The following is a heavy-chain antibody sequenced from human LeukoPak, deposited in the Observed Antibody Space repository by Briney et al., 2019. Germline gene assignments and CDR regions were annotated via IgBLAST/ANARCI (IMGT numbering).Heavy chain of an antibody. CDR2: VYYIGTT. CDR1: GGSVRSPDSY. CDR3: AKNTSSSPWFDP. Sequence: PSQTLSLTCIVSGGSVRSPDSYRSWIRQPPGKGLEWIGNVYYIGTTSYNSSLKSRVTISVDTSKNQFSLEVTSVTAADTAVYYCAKNTSSSPWFDPWGQGTLVTVSS. J-gene: IGHJ5*02. V-gene: IGHV4-61*08. D-gene: IGHD6-6*01.